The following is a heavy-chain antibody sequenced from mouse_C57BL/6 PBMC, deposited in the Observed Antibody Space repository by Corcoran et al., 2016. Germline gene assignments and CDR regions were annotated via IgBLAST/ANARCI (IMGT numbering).Heavy chain of an antibody. J-gene: IGHJ2*01. CDR3: ARYDYGGYYFDY. V-gene: IGHV9-3*01. Sequence: QIPLVQSGPELKKTGETVKISCKASGYTFTTYGMSWVKQAPGKGLKWMGWINTYSGVPTYADDFKGRFAFSLETSASTAYLQINNLKNEDTATYFCARYDYGGYYFDYWGQGTTLTVSS. CDR1: GYTFTTYG. CDR2: INTYSGVP. D-gene: IGHD2-4*01.